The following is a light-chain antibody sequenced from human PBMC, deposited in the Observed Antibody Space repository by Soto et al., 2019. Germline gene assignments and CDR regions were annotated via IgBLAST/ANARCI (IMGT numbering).Light chain of an antibody. Sequence: QSVLTQPPSASGSPGQSVTISCTGTSSDVGGYNYVSWYQQHPGKAPKLMIYEVSKRPSGVPDRFSGSKSGNTASLTISGLQAEDEADYYCSSYTSSSTHYVFGTGTKVTGL. CDR3: SSYTSSSTHYV. V-gene: IGLV2-8*01. CDR2: EVS. J-gene: IGLJ1*01. CDR1: SSDVGGYNY.